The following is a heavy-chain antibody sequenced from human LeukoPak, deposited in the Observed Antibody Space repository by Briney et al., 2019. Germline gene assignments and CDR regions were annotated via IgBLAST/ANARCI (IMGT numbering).Heavy chain of an antibody. CDR2: IYTRGST. CDR1: GGSSNIGNYY. CDR3: ARMRVTGTYPFDS. Sequence: SQTLSLTCTVSGGSSNIGNYYWTWIRQPARKGLEWIGRIYTRGSTLYNPSLKSRVTISIDTSKNQFSLKLDSVTAADTAVYYCARMRVTGTYPFDSWGQGTLVVVSS. V-gene: IGHV4-61*02. J-gene: IGHJ4*02. D-gene: IGHD1-1*01.